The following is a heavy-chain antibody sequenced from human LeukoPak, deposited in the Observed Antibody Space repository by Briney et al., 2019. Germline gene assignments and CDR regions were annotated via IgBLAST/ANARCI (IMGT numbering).Heavy chain of an antibody. D-gene: IGHD2-2*01. CDR2: ISSSSTT. Sequence: GGSLRLSCAASGFTFSSYSMNWVRQAPGKGLEWVSYISSSSTTHYADSVKGRFTISRDNAKNSLYLQMNSLRAEDTAVYYCARAPRDVVVPAALSAVWFDPWGQGTLVTVSS. J-gene: IGHJ5*02. CDR3: ARAPRDVVVPAALSAVWFDP. V-gene: IGHV3-48*04. CDR1: GFTFSSYS.